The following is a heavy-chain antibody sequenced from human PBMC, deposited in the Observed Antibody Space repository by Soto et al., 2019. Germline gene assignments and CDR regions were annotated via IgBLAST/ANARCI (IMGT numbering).Heavy chain of an antibody. V-gene: IGHV1-69*13. Sequence: SVKVSCKASGGTFSSYAISWVRQAPGQGLEWMGGIIPIFGTANYAQKFQGRVTITADESTSTAYMELSSLRSEDTAVYYCARTRITMVRDLSGWFDPWGQGTLVTVPS. CDR2: IIPIFGTA. CDR3: ARTRITMVRDLSGWFDP. CDR1: GGTFSSYA. D-gene: IGHD3-10*01. J-gene: IGHJ5*02.